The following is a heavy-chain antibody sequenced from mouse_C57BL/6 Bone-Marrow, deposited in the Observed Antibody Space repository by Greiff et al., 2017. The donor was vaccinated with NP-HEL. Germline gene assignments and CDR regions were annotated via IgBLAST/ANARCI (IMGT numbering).Heavy chain of an antibody. Sequence: EVKLQESGPGLVKPSQSLSLTCSVTGYSITSGYYWNWIRQFPGNKLEWMGYISYDGSNNYNPSLKNRISITRDTSKNQFFLKLNSVTTEDTATYYCARGGDGNYYAMDYWGQGTSVTVSS. CDR2: ISYDGSN. CDR3: ARGGDGNYYAMDY. J-gene: IGHJ4*01. CDR1: GYSITSGYY. V-gene: IGHV3-6*01.